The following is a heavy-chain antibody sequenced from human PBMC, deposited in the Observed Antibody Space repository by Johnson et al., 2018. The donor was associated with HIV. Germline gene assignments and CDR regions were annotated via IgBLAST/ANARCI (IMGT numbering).Heavy chain of an antibody. J-gene: IGHJ3*02. CDR1: GITFDDYG. CDR3: AKDLDLFQRAFDI. V-gene: IGHV3-23*04. CDR2: ISGSGGST. Sequence: VQLVESGGGLVQPGGSLRLSCAASGITFDDYGMSWVRQAPGKGLEWVSAISGSGGSTYYADSVKGRFTISRDNSKNTLYLQMNSLRAEDTAVYYCAKDLDLFQRAFDIWGQGTMVTVSS. D-gene: IGHD3-3*01.